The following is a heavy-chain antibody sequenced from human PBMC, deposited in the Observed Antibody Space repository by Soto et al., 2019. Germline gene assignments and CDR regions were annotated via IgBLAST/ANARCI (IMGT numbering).Heavy chain of an antibody. J-gene: IGHJ4*02. CDR1: GFTFSKYW. V-gene: IGHV3-74*01. D-gene: IGHD6-19*01. CDR3: ASKAVLGSSAFNC. CDR2: VSSDGSFT. Sequence: EVQLVESGGGLVQPGGSLRLSCAASGFTFSKYWMHWVRQAPGKGLVWVARVSSDGSFTYYAASVKGRFTISRDNAQNTLSLQMLTLSPDDTAVYYSASKAVLGSSAFNCWGQATLVTVSS.